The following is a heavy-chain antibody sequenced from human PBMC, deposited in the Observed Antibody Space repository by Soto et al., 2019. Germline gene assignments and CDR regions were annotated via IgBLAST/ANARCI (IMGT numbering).Heavy chain of an antibody. CDR1: GFTFSIYA. Sequence: GGSLRLSCAASGFTFSIYAVSWVRQAPGKGLELVSAFSGSGGITYYADYVTVRFTISRDNSNNTLYLQMNSHRAEGTAVCYYAKDQQGYCSGGRCYLVDYYYGIHVWGQATTVTVSS. D-gene: IGHD2-15*01. V-gene: IGHV3-23*01. CDR2: FSGSGGIT. CDR3: AKDQQGYCSGGRCYLVDYYYGIHV. J-gene: IGHJ6*02.